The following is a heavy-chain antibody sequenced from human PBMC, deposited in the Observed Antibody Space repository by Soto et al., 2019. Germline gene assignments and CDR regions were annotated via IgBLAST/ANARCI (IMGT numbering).Heavy chain of an antibody. CDR3: ARKDKSGYFNWFHX. D-gene: IGHD3-22*01. CDR1: GYRFTSYW. J-gene: IGHJ5*02. V-gene: IGHV5-51*01. CDR2: IFPSDSDT. Sequence: GETLKSSCRTSGYRFTSYWIAWVRQMPGKGLEWMVIIFPSDSDTRYNPSFQGQVTISADRSTSTVFLQWASLKSSDTAVYFCARKDKSGYFNWFHXWGQVTLVTVSX.